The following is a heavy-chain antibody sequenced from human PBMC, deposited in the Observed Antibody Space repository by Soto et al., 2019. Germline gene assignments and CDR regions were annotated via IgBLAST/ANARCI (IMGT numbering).Heavy chain of an antibody. CDR3: ARDGTPRTIFGVDRTSYYYYGMDV. J-gene: IGHJ6*02. V-gene: IGHV1-69*13. CDR1: GGTFSSYA. CDR2: IIPIFGTA. D-gene: IGHD3-3*01. Sequence: GASVKVSCKASGGTFSSYAISWVRQAPGQRLEWMGGIIPIFGTANYAQKFQGRVTITADESTSTAYMELSSLRSEDTAVYYCARDGTPRTIFGVDRTSYYYYGMDVWGQGTTVTVSS.